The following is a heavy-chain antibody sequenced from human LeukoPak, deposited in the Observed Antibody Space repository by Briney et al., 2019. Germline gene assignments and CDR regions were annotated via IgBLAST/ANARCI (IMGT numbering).Heavy chain of an antibody. CDR1: GGSFSGYY. D-gene: IGHD3-3*01. Sequence: SETLSLTCAVYGGSFSGYYWSWIRQPPGKGLEWVGEINHSGSTNYNPSLKSRVTISVDTSKNQLSLKLSSVTAADTAVYYCASSGRGYDFWGGYYTYYFDYWGQGTLVTVSS. V-gene: IGHV4-34*01. J-gene: IGHJ4*02. CDR2: INHSGST. CDR3: ASSGRGYDFWGGYYTYYFDY.